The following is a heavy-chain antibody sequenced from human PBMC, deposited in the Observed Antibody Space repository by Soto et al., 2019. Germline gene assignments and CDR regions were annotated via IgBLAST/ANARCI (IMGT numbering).Heavy chain of an antibody. CDR2: IYPGDSDT. CDR1: GYSFTSYW. Sequence: GASLKISCKGSGYSFTSYWIGWVRQMPGKGLEWMGIIYPGDSDTRYSPSFQGQVTISADKSISTAYLQWSSLKASDTAMYYCASLGIAAGYIDAFDIWGQGTMVTVSS. CDR3: ASLGIAAGYIDAFDI. V-gene: IGHV5-51*01. J-gene: IGHJ3*02. D-gene: IGHD6-13*01.